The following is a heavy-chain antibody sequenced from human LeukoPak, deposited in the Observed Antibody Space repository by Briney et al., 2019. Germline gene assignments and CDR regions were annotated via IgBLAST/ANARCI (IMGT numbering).Heavy chain of an antibody. V-gene: IGHV4-34*01. CDR3: ARGLRSTTYYYGSGSYSGYGMDV. Sequence: PSETLSLTCAVYGGSFSGYYWSWIRQPPGKGLEWIGEINHSGSTTYNPSLKSRVTISVDTSKNQFSLKLSSATAADTAVYYCARGLRSTTYYYGSGSYSGYGMDVWGKGTTVTVSS. CDR2: INHSGST. CDR1: GGSFSGYY. J-gene: IGHJ6*04. D-gene: IGHD3-10*01.